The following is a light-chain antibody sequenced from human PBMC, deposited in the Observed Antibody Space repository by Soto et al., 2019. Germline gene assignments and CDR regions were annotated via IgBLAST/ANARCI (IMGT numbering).Light chain of an antibody. CDR3: QQYFSTPYT. Sequence: DIVMTQSPDSLAVSLGERATINCKSSQSILFNSNNKNYLVWYQQRPGQSPKLLLYWASSREPGVPDRFSGSGSGTDFTLTNSWLRADDVAGYYCQQYFSTPYTFGQGTKVDIK. CDR1: QSILFNSNNKNY. CDR2: WAS. V-gene: IGKV4-1*01. J-gene: IGKJ2*01.